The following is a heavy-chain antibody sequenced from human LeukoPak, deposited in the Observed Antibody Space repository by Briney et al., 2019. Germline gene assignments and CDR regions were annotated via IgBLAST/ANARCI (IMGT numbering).Heavy chain of an antibody. CDR3: ASPRGDSSSWYVWFDP. Sequence: ASVKVSCKASGGTFSSYAVSWVRQAPGQGLEWMGRIIPILGIANYAQKFQGRVTITADKSTSTAYMELSSLRSEDTAVYYCASPRGDSSSWYVWFDPWGQGTLVTVSS. J-gene: IGHJ5*02. D-gene: IGHD6-13*01. CDR1: GGTFSSYA. CDR2: IIPILGIA. V-gene: IGHV1-69*04.